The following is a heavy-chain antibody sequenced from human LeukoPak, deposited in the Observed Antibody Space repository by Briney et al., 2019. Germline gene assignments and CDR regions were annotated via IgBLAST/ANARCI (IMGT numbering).Heavy chain of an antibody. D-gene: IGHD1-1*01. CDR3: ARGPMVQPDY. Sequence: PGGSLRLSCAASGFTFSSYAMSWVRQAPGKGLEWVSAISGSGGSTYYADSVKRRFTISRDNSKNTLYLQMNNLRADDTAVYYCARGPMVQPDYWGQGTLVTVSS. V-gene: IGHV3-23*01. CDR1: GFTFSSYA. J-gene: IGHJ4*02. CDR2: ISGSGGST.